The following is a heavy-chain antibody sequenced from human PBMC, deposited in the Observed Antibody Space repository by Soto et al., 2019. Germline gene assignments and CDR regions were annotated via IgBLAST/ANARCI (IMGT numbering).Heavy chain of an antibody. Sequence: GGSLRLSCAASGFIFDDFTMNWVRLVPGKGLQWVSYINWDGRIAMYADSVKGRFTIPRDNTNNHLYLQMNSLRSDDTALYYCAKDEGAAVESPGDWGHGTLVTVSS. V-gene: IGHV3-43*01. D-gene: IGHD6-13*01. CDR2: INWDGRIA. CDR3: AKDEGAAVESPGD. J-gene: IGHJ4*01. CDR1: GFIFDDFT.